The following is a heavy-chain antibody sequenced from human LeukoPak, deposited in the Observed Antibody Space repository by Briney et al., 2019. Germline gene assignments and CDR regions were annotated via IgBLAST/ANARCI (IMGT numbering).Heavy chain of an antibody. CDR3: ARSGGNGFRFWYFDL. V-gene: IGHV5-51*01. D-gene: IGHD4-23*01. Sequence: GESLKISCEASGYSFTKYWIGWVRQVPGRGLEWIGIIYPGDSDTRYNPSLQGQVTMSVDESTRTAYLQWSSLKASDTAMYYCARSGGNGFRFWYFDLWGRGTLVTVSS. CDR2: IYPGDSDT. CDR1: GYSFTKYW. J-gene: IGHJ2*01.